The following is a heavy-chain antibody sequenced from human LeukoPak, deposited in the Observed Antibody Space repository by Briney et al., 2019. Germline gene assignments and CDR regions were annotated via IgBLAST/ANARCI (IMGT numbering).Heavy chain of an antibody. V-gene: IGHV3-64D*09. CDR2: ISSNGGNT. D-gene: IGHD7-27*01. J-gene: IGHJ2*01. CDR1: GFTFSSSV. Sequence: GGSLRLSCSASGFTFSSSVMHWVRQAPGKGLEYVSAISSNGGNTFYADSVKGRFTISRDNSENTLYLQMSSLRAEDTAVYYCVKDASGARVKWYFDLWGRGTLVTVSS. CDR3: VKDASGARVKWYFDL.